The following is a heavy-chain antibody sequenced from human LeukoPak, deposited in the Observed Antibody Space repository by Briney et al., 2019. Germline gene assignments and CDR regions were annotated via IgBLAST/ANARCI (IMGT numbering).Heavy chain of an antibody. J-gene: IGHJ6*02. CDR2: MNPNSGNT. D-gene: IGHD3-3*01. CDR3: ARGLYDFWSGLTSDYYYGMDV. V-gene: IGHV1-8*01. Sequence: ASVKVSCKASGYTFTSYDINWVRQATGQGLEWMGWMNPNSGNTGYAQKFQGRVTMTRNTSISTAYMELSSLRSEDTAVYYCARGLYDFWSGLTSDYYYGMDVWAKGPRSPSP. CDR1: GYTFTSYD.